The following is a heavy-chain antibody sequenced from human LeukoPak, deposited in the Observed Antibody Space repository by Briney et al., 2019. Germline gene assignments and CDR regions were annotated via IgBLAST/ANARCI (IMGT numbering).Heavy chain of an antibody. Sequence: KPSETLSLTCTVSGGSISSSSYYWGWIRQPPGKGLEWIGSIYYSGSTYCNPSLKSRVTISVDTSKNQFSLKLSSVTAADTAVYYCARGLGSSFHYYYYGMDVWGQGTTVTVSS. V-gene: IGHV4-39*07. CDR1: GGSISSSSYY. CDR2: IYYSGST. CDR3: ARGLGSSFHYYYYGMDV. D-gene: IGHD6-13*01. J-gene: IGHJ6*02.